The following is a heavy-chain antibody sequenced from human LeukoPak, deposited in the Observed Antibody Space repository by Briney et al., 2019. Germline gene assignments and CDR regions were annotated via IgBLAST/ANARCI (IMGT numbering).Heavy chain of an antibody. V-gene: IGHV3-64*04. Sequence: HPGGSLRLSCAASGFTFSSYAMHWVRQAPGKGLEYVSAINNYGGLTYYADSVKGRFTISRDNSKRTLYLHMNSLRAEDTAVYYCAKRDYWGQGTLVTVPS. CDR1: GFTFSSYA. J-gene: IGHJ4*02. CDR3: AKRDY. CDR2: INNYGGLT.